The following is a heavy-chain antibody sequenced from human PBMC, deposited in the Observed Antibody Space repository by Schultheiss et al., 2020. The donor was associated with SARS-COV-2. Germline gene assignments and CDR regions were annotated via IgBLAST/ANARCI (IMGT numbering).Heavy chain of an antibody. V-gene: IGHV1-69*13. CDR1: GGAFSTYT. D-gene: IGHD5-18*01. CDR2: IIPMFGTT. J-gene: IGHJ3*02. Sequence: SVKVSCKASGGAFSTYTIAWVRQAPGQGLEWMGGIIPMFGTTNYAEKFQGRVTITADEPTSTAYMELSSLRSEDTAVYYCAREQIAMVAFDIWGQGTMVTVSS. CDR3: AREQIAMVAFDI.